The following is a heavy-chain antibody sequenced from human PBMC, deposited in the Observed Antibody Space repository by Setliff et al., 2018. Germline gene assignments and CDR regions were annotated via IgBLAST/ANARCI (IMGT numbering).Heavy chain of an antibody. J-gene: IGHJ4*02. Sequence: SETLSLTCTVSDGSSSSHYWSWIRQPPGKGLEWIGYIHFSGQTFYNPSLKSRATLSVDTSKNQFSLRLTSVPAADTAVYYCARGGLAAAATHWGQGTLVTVSS. V-gene: IGHV4-4*09. CDR1: DGSSSSHY. CDR2: IHFSGQT. D-gene: IGHD6-13*01. CDR3: ARGGLAAAATH.